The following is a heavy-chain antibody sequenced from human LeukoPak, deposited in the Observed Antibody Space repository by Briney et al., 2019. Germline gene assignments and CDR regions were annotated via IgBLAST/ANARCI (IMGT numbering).Heavy chain of an antibody. Sequence: GGSLRLSCAASGFTFGSYAMSWVRQAPGKGLDWVSAISGSGGSTYYAGSVTGRFTTSRDNSKNTLYLEMNSLRGEDTAVYYCARGSSGSYYNSRFDYWGQGTLVTVSS. CDR3: ARGSSGSYYNSRFDY. J-gene: IGHJ4*02. CDR2: ISGSGGST. CDR1: GFTFGSYA. V-gene: IGHV3-23*01. D-gene: IGHD3-10*01.